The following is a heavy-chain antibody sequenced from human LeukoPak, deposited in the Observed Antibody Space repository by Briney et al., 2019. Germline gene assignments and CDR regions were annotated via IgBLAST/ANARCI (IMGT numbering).Heavy chain of an antibody. CDR1: GGSISSGSYY. D-gene: IGHD6-6*01. CDR3: ARGPGGSSSSDFDH. Sequence: SQTLSLTCTVSGGSISSGSYYWSWIRQPAGKGLEWSGRIYTSGSTNYNPSLKSRVTISVDTSKNQFSLKLSSVTAADTAVYYCARGPGGSSSSDFDHWGQGTLVTVSS. CDR2: IYTSGST. J-gene: IGHJ4*02. V-gene: IGHV4-61*02.